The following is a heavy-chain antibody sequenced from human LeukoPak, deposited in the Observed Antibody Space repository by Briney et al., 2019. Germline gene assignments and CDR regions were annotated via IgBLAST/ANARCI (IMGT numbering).Heavy chain of an antibody. CDR2: ISSSSSSI. V-gene: IGHV3-48*01. J-gene: IGHJ4*02. CDR3: ARDPLRYLRVGHYDY. Sequence: PGGSLRLSCSASGFTFSSYSMNWVRQAPGQGLEWVSYISSSSSSIYYADSVKGRFTISRDNAKNSLYLQMNSLRVEDTAVYYCARDPLRYLRVGHYDYWGQGTLVAVSS. CDR1: GFTFSSYS. D-gene: IGHD3-9*01.